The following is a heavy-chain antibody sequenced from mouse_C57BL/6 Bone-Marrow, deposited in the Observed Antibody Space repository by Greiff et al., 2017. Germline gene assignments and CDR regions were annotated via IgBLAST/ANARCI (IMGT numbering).Heavy chain of an antibody. CDR2: IYPGGGYT. V-gene: IGHV1-63*01. CDR1: GYTFTNYW. D-gene: IGHD1-2*01. Sequence: QVHVKQSGAELVRPGTSVKMSCKASGYTFTNYWIGWAKQRPGHGLEWIGDIYPGGGYTNYNEKFKGKATLTADKSSSTAYMQYSSLTSEDSAIYYCARRLVRYWDFDVWGTGTTVTVSS. J-gene: IGHJ1*03. CDR3: ARRLVRYWDFDV.